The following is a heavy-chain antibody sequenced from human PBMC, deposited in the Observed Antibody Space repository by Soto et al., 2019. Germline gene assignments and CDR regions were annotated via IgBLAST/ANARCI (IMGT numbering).Heavy chain of an antibody. CDR2: INPILGIA. J-gene: IGHJ5*02. CDR1: GGTFSSYT. CDR3: ARGVVAATNNWFDP. D-gene: IGHD2-15*01. Sequence: QVQLAQSGAEAKKPGSSVKVSCKASGGTFSSYTISCERQAPGQGIEWMGRINPILGIANYAQKFQGTVTITADKSTSTAYMELSSPRSEDTAVYYWARGVVAATNNWFDPWGQGTLVTVSS. V-gene: IGHV1-69*02.